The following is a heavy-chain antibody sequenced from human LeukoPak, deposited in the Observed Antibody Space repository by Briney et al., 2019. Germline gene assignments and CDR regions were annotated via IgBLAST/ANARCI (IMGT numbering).Heavy chain of an antibody. CDR1: GFTFSSYS. J-gene: IGHJ3*02. D-gene: IGHD2-2*01. CDR3: ARDGSAPAALNAFDI. V-gene: IGHV3-21*01. CDR2: ISSSSSYI. Sequence: GGSLRLSCAASGFTFSSYSMNWVRQAPGKGLEWVSSISSSSSYIYYADSVKGRFTISRDNAKNSLYLQMNSLRAEDTAAYYCARDGSAPAALNAFDIWGQGTMVTVSS.